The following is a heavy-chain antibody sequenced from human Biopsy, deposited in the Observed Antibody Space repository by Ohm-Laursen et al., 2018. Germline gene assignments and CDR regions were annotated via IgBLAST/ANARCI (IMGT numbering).Heavy chain of an antibody. J-gene: IGHJ3*01. CDR3: ARLGNFWNAEDGLDL. D-gene: IGHD3-3*01. V-gene: IGHV4-59*08. CDR2: ASYSGYT. Sequence: SQTLSLTCPVSDDSIRNFYWTWIRQPPGQGLEWIGHASYSGYTNYNPSLKSRVTISVDTSKTPFSLNLRSVTAADTAVYSCARLGNFWNAEDGLDLWGLGTMVTVSS. CDR1: DDSIRNFY.